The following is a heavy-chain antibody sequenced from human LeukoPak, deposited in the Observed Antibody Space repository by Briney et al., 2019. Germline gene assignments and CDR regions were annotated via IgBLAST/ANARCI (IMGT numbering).Heavy chain of an antibody. CDR3: ARQAVRDYDFWSGLGDPYSWFDP. Sequence: SQTLSLTCTVSGGSISSGSYYWSWIRQPAGKGLEWIGRIYTSGSTNYNPSLKSRVTISVDTSKNQFPLKLSSVTAADTAVYYCARQAVRDYDFWSGLGDPYSWFDPWGQGTLVTVSS. V-gene: IGHV4-61*02. D-gene: IGHD3-3*01. CDR2: IYTSGST. J-gene: IGHJ5*02. CDR1: GGSISSGSYY.